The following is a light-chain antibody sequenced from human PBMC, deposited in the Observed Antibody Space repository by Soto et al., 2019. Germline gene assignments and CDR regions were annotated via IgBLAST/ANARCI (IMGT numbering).Light chain of an antibody. CDR2: EVT. V-gene: IGLV2-8*01. CDR1: SSDIGAYNY. J-gene: IGLJ3*02. CDR3: TSLGGSDNWV. Sequence: QSVLTQHPSASGSPGQSVTISCTGTSSDIGAYNYVSWFQQHPGKAPKLIIYEVTKRPSGVPDRFSGSKSGNTASLAVSGLQAEDEADYYCTSLGGSDNWVFGGGTKLTVL.